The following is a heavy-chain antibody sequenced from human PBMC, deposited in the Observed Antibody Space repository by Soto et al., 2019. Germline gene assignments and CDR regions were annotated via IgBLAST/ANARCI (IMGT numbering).Heavy chain of an antibody. D-gene: IGHD5-12*01. V-gene: IGHV4-31*03. CDR2: IYYSGST. CDR1: GGSISSGGYY. J-gene: IGHJ4*02. CDR3: ARLEVGMDIVDEYYFDY. Sequence: QVQLQESGPGLVKPSQTLSLTCTVSGGSISSGGYYWSWIRQHPGKGLEWIRYIYYSGSTYYNPSLKSRVTISEDTSKNQFSLKLSSVTAADTAVYYCARLEVGMDIVDEYYFDYWGQGTLVTVSS.